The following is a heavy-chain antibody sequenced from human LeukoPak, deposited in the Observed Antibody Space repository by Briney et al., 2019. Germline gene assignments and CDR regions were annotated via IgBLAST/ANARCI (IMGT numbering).Heavy chain of an antibody. CDR2: IWSDGSTK. CDR1: GFSFSTYG. D-gene: IGHD1-26*01. CDR3: ATDKGAAAFDI. V-gene: IGHV3-33*01. Sequence: SGGSLRLSCAASGFSFSTYGMHWVRQGPGKGLDWVAVIWSDGSTKTYADSVKGRFTISRDNSKNTLYLQMDSLRAEDTAVYYCATDKGAAAFDIWGQGTMVTVSS. J-gene: IGHJ3*02.